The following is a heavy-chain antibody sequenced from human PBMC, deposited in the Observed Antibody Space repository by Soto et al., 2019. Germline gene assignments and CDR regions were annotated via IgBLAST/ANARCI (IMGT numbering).Heavy chain of an antibody. J-gene: IGHJ4*02. CDR1: GGSITNYY. V-gene: IGHV4-59*01. Sequence: SEPLSVTWTVSGGSITNYYWNWIRQPPEKGLEWIGYIYYSGSTKYNPSLNSRLTISLDTSKNQFSLKLNSVTAADTAIYYCARGSTDNDSAGHFRFDYSGQGTLVTVPS. D-gene: IGHD2-15*01. CDR2: IYYSGST. CDR3: ARGSTDNDSAGHFRFDY.